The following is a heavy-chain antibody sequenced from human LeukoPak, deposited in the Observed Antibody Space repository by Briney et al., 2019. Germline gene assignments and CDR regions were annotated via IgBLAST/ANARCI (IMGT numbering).Heavy chain of an antibody. D-gene: IGHD1-26*01. Sequence: ASVKVSCKASGYTFTDYYMHWVRQAPGQGLEWMGWINPNSGGTNYAQKFQGRVTMTRDTSISTAYMELSSLRSDDTAVYFGAKDGKRATPFDYWGQGTLVTVSS. V-gene: IGHV1-2*02. CDR3: AKDGKRATPFDY. CDR1: GYTFTDYY. CDR2: INPNSGGT. J-gene: IGHJ4*02.